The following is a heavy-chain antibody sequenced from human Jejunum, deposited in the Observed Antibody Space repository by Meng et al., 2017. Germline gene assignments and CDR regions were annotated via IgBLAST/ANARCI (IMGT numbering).Heavy chain of an antibody. Sequence: SETLSLTCAVSGGSISSSNWWSWVRQPPGKGLEWIGEIHHSGSTNYNPSLKSRLTIAVDKSKNQLSLKLTSVTAADTALYYCARVAYDYWSGYYNDPNYRKVFYFASWGQGNLV. CDR3: ARVAYDYWSGYYNDPNYRKVFYFAS. D-gene: IGHD3-3*01. CDR2: IHHSGST. V-gene: IGHV4-4*02. CDR1: GGSISSSNW. J-gene: IGHJ4*01.